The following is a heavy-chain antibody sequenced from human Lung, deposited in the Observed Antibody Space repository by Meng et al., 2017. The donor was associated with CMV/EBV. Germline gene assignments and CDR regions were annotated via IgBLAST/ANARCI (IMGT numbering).Heavy chain of an antibody. Sequence: LXCTVSGGSISSSSHYWGWIRQPPGKGLEWIATIYYNGGTSYNPSLKGRVTISLDTSKNQFSLKLNSVTAADTAVYYCATTSSGWFNYFASWG. CDR2: IYYNGGT. J-gene: IGHJ5*01. CDR3: ATTSSGWFNYFAS. CDR1: GGSISSSSHY. V-gene: IGHV4-39*01. D-gene: IGHD6-19*01.